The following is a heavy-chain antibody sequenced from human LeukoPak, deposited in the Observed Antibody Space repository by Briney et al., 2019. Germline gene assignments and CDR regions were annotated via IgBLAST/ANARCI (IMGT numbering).Heavy chain of an antibody. CDR2: IRYDGSNK. J-gene: IGHJ4*02. Sequence: GGSLRLSCAASGFTFSSYGMHWVRQAPGKGLEWVVFIRYDGSNKYYADSVKGRFTISRDNSKNTLYLQMNSLRAEDTAVYYCAKVGGWELPDYFDYWGQGTLVTVSS. D-gene: IGHD1-26*01. CDR1: GFTFSSYG. CDR3: AKVGGWELPDYFDY. V-gene: IGHV3-30*02.